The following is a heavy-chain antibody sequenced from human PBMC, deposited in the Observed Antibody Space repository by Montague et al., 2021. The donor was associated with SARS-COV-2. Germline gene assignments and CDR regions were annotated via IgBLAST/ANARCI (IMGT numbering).Heavy chain of an antibody. CDR3: ARAALPGRKNWFDP. J-gene: IGHJ5*02. Sequence: TLSLTCSVSGGSISSGSYYWSWTRQPAGKGLEWIGRIYTSGGANYNPSLNSRVTISVDTSKNQFSLNLTSVTAADTAVYYCARAALPGRKNWFDPWGQGTLVTVSS. V-gene: IGHV4-61*02. CDR1: GGSISSGSYY. D-gene: IGHD2-2*01. CDR2: IYTSGGA.